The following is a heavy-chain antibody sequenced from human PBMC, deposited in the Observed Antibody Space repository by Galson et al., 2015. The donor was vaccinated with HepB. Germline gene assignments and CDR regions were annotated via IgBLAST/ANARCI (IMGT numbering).Heavy chain of an antibody. Sequence: QSGAEVKKPRESLRISCKGSGYSFPSYWISWVRQTPGKGLEWMGRIDPSDSSTNYSPSFQGHVTISADTSISTAYLQWSSLKASDTAMYYCARHGGGDYEYFQHWGQGTLVTVSS. CDR3: ARHGGGDYEYFQH. D-gene: IGHD4-17*01. CDR2: IDPSDSST. CDR1: GYSFPSYW. J-gene: IGHJ1*01. V-gene: IGHV5-10-1*01.